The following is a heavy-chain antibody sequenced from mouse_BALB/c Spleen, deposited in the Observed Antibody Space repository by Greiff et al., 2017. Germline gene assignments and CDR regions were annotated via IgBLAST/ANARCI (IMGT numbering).Heavy chain of an antibody. CDR1: GFNIKDTY. CDR3: ASVYDYDGDYYAMDY. D-gene: IGHD2-4*01. Sequence: VQLQQSGAELVKPGASVKLSCTASGFNIKDTYMHWVKQRPEQGLEWIGRIDPANGNTKYDPKFQGKATITADTSSNTAYLQLSSLTSEDTAVYYCASVYDYDGDYYAMDYWGQGTSVTVSS. J-gene: IGHJ4*01. CDR2: IDPANGNT. V-gene: IGHV14-3*02.